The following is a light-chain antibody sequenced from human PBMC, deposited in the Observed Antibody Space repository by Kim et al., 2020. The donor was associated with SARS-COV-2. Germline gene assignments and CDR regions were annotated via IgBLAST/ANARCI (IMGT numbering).Light chain of an antibody. J-gene: IGLJ2*01. CDR1: SSDVGAYNY. CDR2: DVT. Sequence: QPFTISCTGASSDVGAYNYVSWYQQHPGKAPKLMIYDVTNRPSGVSNRFSGSKSGNTASLTISGLQAEDEADYYCSSYTSSSNVVFGGGTQLTVL. CDR3: SSYTSSSNVV. V-gene: IGLV2-14*03.